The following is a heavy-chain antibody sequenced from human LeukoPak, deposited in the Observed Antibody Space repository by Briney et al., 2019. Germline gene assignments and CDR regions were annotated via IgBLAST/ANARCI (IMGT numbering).Heavy chain of an antibody. J-gene: IGHJ4*02. D-gene: IGHD5-24*01. CDR3: ARGRTNYYYFDY. CDR2: ISSSSSYI. Sequence: GGSLRLSCAASGFTFSSYSMTWVRQAPGKGLEWVSSISSSSSYIYYADSVKGRFTISRDNAKNSLYLQMNSLRAEDTAVYYCARGRTNYYYFDYWGQGTLVTVSS. V-gene: IGHV3-21*01. CDR1: GFTFSSYS.